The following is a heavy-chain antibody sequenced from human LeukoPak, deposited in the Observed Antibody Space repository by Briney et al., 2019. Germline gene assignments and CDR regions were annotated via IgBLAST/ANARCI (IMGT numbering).Heavy chain of an antibody. D-gene: IGHD3-10*01. Sequence: PSETLSLTCTVSGGSISNSRYYWGWIRQPPGKGLECIGTIYYSGSTYYNPSLKSRVTISVDTSKNQFSLKLSSVTAADTAVYYCARVYGSGSPPDYWGQGTLVTVSS. V-gene: IGHV4-39*07. CDR1: GGSISNSRYY. CDR3: ARVYGSGSPPDY. J-gene: IGHJ4*02. CDR2: IYYSGST.